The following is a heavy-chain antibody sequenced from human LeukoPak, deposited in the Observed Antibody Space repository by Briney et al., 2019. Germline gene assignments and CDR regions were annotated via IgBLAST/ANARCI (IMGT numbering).Heavy chain of an antibody. J-gene: IGHJ4*02. CDR2: IYYSGST. CDR1: GGSISSDDYY. CDR3: ARVRGSYGHFDY. Sequence: PSETLSLTCTVSGGSISSDDYYWSWIRQPPGKGLEWIGYIYYSGSTYYNPSLKSRVTISVDTSKNQFSLKLSSVTAADTAVYYCARVRGSYGHFDYWGQGTLVTVSS. D-gene: IGHD5-18*01. V-gene: IGHV4-30-4*01.